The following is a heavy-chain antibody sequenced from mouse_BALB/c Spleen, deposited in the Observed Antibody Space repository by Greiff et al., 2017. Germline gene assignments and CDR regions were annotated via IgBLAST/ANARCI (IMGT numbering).Heavy chain of an antibody. CDR2: ISPCNGGT. V-gene: IGHV1S81*02. D-gene: IGHD1-1*01. CDR3: TGSDYYYGGSAWFAY. Sequence: QVQLQQPGAELVKPGASVKLSCKASGYTFPSYYMYWVKQSPGQGLEWIGGISPCNGGTNYNEKFKSKATLTVDKSSSTANMQLTSLTSEDSAVYYFTGSDYYYGGSAWFAYWGQGTLVTVSA. CDR1: GYTFPSYY. J-gene: IGHJ3*01.